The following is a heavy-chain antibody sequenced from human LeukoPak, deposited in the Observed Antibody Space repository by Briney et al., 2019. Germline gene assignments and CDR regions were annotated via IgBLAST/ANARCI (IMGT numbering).Heavy chain of an antibody. CDR2: IYTSGST. CDR3: ARERGPGTPYYYGVDV. D-gene: IGHD1-14*01. CDR1: GGSISSGSYY. J-gene: IGHJ6*02. V-gene: IGHV4-61*09. Sequence: KPSETLSLTCTVSGGSISSGSYYWTWIRQPAGKGLEWIGHIYTSGSTNYNPSLKSRVTISVDTSKNQFSLKLSFVTAAETAVYYCARERGPGTPYYYGVDVWGQGTTVTVSS.